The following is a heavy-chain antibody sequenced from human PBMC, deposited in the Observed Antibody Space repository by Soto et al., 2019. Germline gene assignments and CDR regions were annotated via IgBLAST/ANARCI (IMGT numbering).Heavy chain of an antibody. Sequence: LGESLKISCKGSGYSFTSYWIGWVRQMPGKGLEWMGIIYPGDSDTRYSPSFQGQVTISADKSISTAYLQWSSLKASDTAMYYCARQGAAGTRYYYGMDVWGQGTTVTVSS. J-gene: IGHJ6*02. CDR2: IYPGDSDT. CDR1: GYSFTSYW. D-gene: IGHD6-13*01. CDR3: ARQGAAGTRYYYGMDV. V-gene: IGHV5-51*01.